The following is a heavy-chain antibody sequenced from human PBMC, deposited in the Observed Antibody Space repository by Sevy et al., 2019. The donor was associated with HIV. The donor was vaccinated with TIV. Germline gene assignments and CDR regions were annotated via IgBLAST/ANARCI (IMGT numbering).Heavy chain of an antibody. J-gene: IGHJ4*02. CDR1: GGSSSSDY. CDR3: ARGGPSGYYFDY. Sequence: SETLSLTCTVSGGSSSSDYWSWIRQPPGKGLEWIGYIYYSGSTNYNPSLKSRVTISVDTSKNQFSLKLSSVTAADTAVYYCARGGPSGYYFDYWGQGTLVTVSS. D-gene: IGHD3-22*01. CDR2: IYYSGST. V-gene: IGHV4-59*01.